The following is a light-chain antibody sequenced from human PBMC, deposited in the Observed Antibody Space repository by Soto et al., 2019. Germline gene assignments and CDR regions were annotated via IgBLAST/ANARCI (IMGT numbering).Light chain of an antibody. CDR2: SAS. V-gene: IGKV3D-15*01. J-gene: IGKJ1*01. CDR1: ESIANN. CDR3: HQYNEWPRWT. Sequence: DILMTQSPATVSVSLGDSVSLSCRANESIANNLAWYQQKPGQPPRLLIYSASTRAPGIPARVSGGGSGTEFSLTISSLQSEDFALYYCHQYNEWPRWTFGPGTKVEV.